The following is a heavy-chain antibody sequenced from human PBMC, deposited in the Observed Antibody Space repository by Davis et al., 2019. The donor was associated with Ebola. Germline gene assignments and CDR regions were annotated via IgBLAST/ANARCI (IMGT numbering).Heavy chain of an antibody. CDR3: ARARGGSYYRQGYYYGMDV. V-gene: IGHV4-59*01. D-gene: IGHD3-10*01. Sequence: ESLKISCAASGFTFSSYAMSWIRQTPGKGLEWIAFIYNTASSNQNPSLQSRVTISIDTPNKQISLKLSSVTAADTAVYYCARARGGSYYRQGYYYGMDVWGQGTTVTVSS. J-gene: IGHJ6*02. CDR2: IYNTASS. CDR1: GFTFSSYA.